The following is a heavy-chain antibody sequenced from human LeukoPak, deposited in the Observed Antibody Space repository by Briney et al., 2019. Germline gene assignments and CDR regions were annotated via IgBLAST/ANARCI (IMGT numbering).Heavy chain of an antibody. Sequence: SETLSLTCTVSGGSISSYYWSWIRQPPGKGLEWIGYIYYSGSISHNPSLKSRVTISVDTSKNQLPLKLSSVTAADTAVYYCARMLYDAFDIWGQGTMVTVA. J-gene: IGHJ3*02. V-gene: IGHV4-59*01. CDR3: ARMLYDAFDI. D-gene: IGHD2-8*01. CDR1: GGSISSYY. CDR2: IYYSGSI.